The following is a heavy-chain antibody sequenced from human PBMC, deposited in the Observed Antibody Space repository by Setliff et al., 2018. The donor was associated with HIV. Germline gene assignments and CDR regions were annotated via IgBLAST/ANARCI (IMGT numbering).Heavy chain of an antibody. Sequence: ASVKVSCKASGYAFTSHLIQWVRQAPRKGPEWMGVINPSGGSASYAEKFKGRATLTRDTSTTTVFLQLSRLRSEDTAVYYCGRGLGDTSGYYALDHWGQGTLVTVSS. V-gene: IGHV1-46*01. CDR1: GYAFTSHL. CDR3: GRGLGDTSGYYALDH. D-gene: IGHD3-22*01. CDR2: INPSGGSA. J-gene: IGHJ4*02.